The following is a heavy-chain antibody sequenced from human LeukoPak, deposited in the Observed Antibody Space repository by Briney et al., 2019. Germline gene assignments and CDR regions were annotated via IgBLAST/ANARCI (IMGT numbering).Heavy chain of an antibody. CDR1: GIDFNVYE. J-gene: IGHJ4*02. V-gene: IGHV3-30*04. Sequence: PGTSLRLSCVASGIDFNVYEMHWVRQSPGKGLEWVALISDNGLRTNYAESLKGRFTVSRDNSRNTMDLQMNNLRVEDTAVYFCARERRGYSYGTLDIRGQGTLVTVFS. CDR2: ISDNGLRT. CDR3: ARERRGYSYGTLDI. D-gene: IGHD5-12*01.